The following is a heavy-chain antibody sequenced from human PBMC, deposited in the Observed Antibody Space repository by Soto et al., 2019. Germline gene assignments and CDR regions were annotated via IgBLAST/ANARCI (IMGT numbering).Heavy chain of an antibody. CDR3: SRTEPFTPAGPY. Sequence: AESLSLTCAVSGDSITSSYLSWLRQPPGKGLEWIADIHHSGVTNYNPSLKSRVITSLDRSKNQFSLQLNSMTAADTAVYYCSRTEPFTPAGPYWGQGTLVT. CDR1: GDSITSSYL. CDR2: IHHSGVT. V-gene: IGHV4-4*02. D-gene: IGHD2-2*01. J-gene: IGHJ4*02.